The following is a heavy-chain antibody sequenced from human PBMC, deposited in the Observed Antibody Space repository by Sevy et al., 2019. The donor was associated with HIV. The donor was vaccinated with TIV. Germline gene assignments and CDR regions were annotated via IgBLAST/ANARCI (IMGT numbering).Heavy chain of an antibody. CDR2: ISSSSSTI. V-gene: IGHV3-48*02. Sequence: GGSLRLSCAASGFTFSSYSMNWVRQAPGKGLEWVSYISSSSSTIYYADSVNGRFTISRDNAKNSLYLQMNSLRDEDTAVYDCARDLYYDFWSGYSSYYYYGMDVWGQGTTVTVSS. J-gene: IGHJ6*02. CDR3: ARDLYYDFWSGYSSYYYYGMDV. D-gene: IGHD3-3*01. CDR1: GFTFSSYS.